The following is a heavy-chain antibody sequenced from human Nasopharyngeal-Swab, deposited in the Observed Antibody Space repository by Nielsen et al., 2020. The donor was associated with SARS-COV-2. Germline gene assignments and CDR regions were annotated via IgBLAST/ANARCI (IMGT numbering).Heavy chain of an antibody. Sequence: ASVQVSCKASGYTFTSYAMHWVRQAPGQRLEWMGWINAGNGNTKYSQKFQGRVTITRDTSASTAYMELSSLRSEDTAVYYCARVRYYYDSSGYYHPRSESGFTDAFDIWGQGTMVTVSS. J-gene: IGHJ3*02. V-gene: IGHV1-3*01. CDR3: ARVRYYYDSSGYYHPRSESGFTDAFDI. D-gene: IGHD3-22*01. CDR2: INAGNGNT. CDR1: GYTFTSYA.